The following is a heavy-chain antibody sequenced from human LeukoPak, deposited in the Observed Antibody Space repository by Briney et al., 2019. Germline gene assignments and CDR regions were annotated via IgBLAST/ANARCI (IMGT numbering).Heavy chain of an antibody. CDR1: GGSISSSTYY. D-gene: IGHD3-10*01. CDR3: ARRLSRSTSTSFDY. V-gene: IGHV4-39*01. J-gene: IGHJ4*02. CDR2: IHYTGSK. Sequence: SETLSLTCTVSGGSISSSTYYWGWIRQPPGKGLEWIRDIHYTGSKRYNPSLKSRVTISVDTSKSQFSLKLSSVTAADTAVYYCARRLSRSTSTSFDYWGQGTLVSVSS.